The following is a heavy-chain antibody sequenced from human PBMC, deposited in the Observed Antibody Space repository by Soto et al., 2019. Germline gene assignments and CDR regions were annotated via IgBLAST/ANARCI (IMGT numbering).Heavy chain of an antibody. V-gene: IGHV5-51*01. CDR1: GYSFTSYW. CDR3: AVRYYDRSGYYYYVFDF. CDR2: IYPGDSDT. J-gene: IGHJ3*01. D-gene: IGHD3-22*01. Sequence: PGESLKISCKGSGYSFTSYWIGWVRQMPGKGLEWMGIIYPGDSDTRYSPSFQGQVTISADKSISTAYLQWSSLKASDTAMYYFAVRYYDRSGYYYYVFDFWGQGTMVTVSS.